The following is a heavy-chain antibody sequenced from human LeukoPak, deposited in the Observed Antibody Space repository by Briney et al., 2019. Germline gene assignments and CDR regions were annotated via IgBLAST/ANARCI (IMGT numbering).Heavy chain of an antibody. D-gene: IGHD3-3*01. J-gene: IGHJ3*02. CDR1: GYTFTGYY. Sequence: ASVKVSCKASGYTFTGYYMHWVRQAPGQGLEWMGWINPNSGGTNYAQKFQGRGTMTRDTSISTAYMERSRLRSDDTAVYYCARDYDLPADDAFDIWGQGTMVTVPS. CDR2: INPNSGGT. V-gene: IGHV1-2*02. CDR3: ARDYDLPADDAFDI.